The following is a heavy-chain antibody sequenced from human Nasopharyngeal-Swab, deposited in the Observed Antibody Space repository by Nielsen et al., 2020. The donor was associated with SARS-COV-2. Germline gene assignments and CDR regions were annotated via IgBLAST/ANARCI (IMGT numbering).Heavy chain of an antibody. J-gene: IGHJ6*02. CDR2: ISGSGGST. D-gene: IGHD6-19*01. Sequence: GGSLRLSCAASGFTFSNAWMNWVRQAPGKGLEWVSAISGSGGSTYYADSVKGRFTISRDNSKNTLYLQMNSLRAEDTAVYYCAKGSSGWSYYYYGMDVWGQGTTVTVSS. CDR1: GFTFSNAW. V-gene: IGHV3-23*01. CDR3: AKGSSGWSYYYYGMDV.